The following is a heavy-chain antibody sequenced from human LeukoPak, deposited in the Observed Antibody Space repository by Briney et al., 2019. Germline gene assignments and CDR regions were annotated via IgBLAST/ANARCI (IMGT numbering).Heavy chain of an antibody. V-gene: IGHV4-39*07. CDR3: ASVGSSWYFY. D-gene: IGHD6-13*01. J-gene: IGHJ4*02. Sequence: SETLSLTCTVSGGSISSSSYYWGWIRQPPGKGLEWIGSIYYSGSTYYNPSLKSRVTISVDTSKNQFSLKLSSVTAADTAVYYCASVGSSWYFYWGQGTLVTVSS. CDR1: GGSISSSSYY. CDR2: IYYSGST.